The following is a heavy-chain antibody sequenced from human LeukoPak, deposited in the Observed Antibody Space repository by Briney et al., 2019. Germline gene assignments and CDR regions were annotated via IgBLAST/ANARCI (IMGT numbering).Heavy chain of an antibody. J-gene: IGHJ4*02. V-gene: IGHV1-2*02. D-gene: IGHD5-12*01. CDR1: GDTFTDSY. Sequence: SVKVSCKPSGDTFTDSYMHWLRQPPGQGLEWMGWINPKSGDTDYAQKFQGRGTLTRDTSITTVYMELSRLTSDDTAVYFCARDLATVNGIAWYYFDYWGQGTLVTVSS. CDR3: ARDLATVNGIAWYYFDY. CDR2: INPKSGDT.